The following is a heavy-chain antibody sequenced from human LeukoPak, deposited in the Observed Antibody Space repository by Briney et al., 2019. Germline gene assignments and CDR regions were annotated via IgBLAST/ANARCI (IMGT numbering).Heavy chain of an antibody. CDR3: ARVTSLRCFDL. V-gene: IGHV3-74*01. CDR1: GFTFSDYW. Sequence: GGSLRLSCAASGFTFSDYWMHWVRQAPGKGLVWVTRITSDGSSTTYADSVKGRFTISRDNAKNTLYLQMNSLRAEDTAIYYCARVTSLRCFDLWGRGTLVTVSS. J-gene: IGHJ2*01. CDR2: ITSDGSST. D-gene: IGHD2-2*01.